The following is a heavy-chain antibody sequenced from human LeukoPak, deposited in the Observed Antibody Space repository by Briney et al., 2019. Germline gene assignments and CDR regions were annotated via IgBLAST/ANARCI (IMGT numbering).Heavy chain of an antibody. V-gene: IGHV3-30*04. J-gene: IGHJ5*02. CDR3: AREQLFTHGFDP. CDR1: GFTFSSYA. Sequence: GGSLRLSCAASGFTFSSYAMHWVRQAPGKGLEWVAVISYDGSNKYYADSVEGRFTISRDNSKNTLYLQMNSLRAEDTAVYYCAREQLFTHGFDPWGQGTLVNVSS. CDR2: ISYDGSNK. D-gene: IGHD3-10*01.